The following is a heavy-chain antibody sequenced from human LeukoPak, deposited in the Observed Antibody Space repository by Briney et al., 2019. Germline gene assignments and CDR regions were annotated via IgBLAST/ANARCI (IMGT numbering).Heavy chain of an antibody. CDR1: GGSISSSSYY. CDR3: ARRLVYYFDY. J-gene: IGHJ4*02. Sequence: SETLSLTCTVSGGSISSSSYYWGWIRQPPGKGLEWIGSIYYSGSTYYNPSLKSRVTISVDASKNQFSLKLSSVTAADTAVYYCARRLVYYFDYWGQGTLVTVSS. V-gene: IGHV4-39*01. CDR2: IYYSGST. D-gene: IGHD5/OR15-5a*01.